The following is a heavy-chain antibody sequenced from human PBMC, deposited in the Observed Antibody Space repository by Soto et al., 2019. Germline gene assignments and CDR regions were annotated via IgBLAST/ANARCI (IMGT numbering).Heavy chain of an antibody. CDR2: TVPVFDTS. Sequence: QVQLVQSGAVVKKPGSSVEVSCKASGGTFNGYGISWVRQAPGQGLEWMGGTVPVFDTSKYAPRFQGRVTLTADKATSTAYMELSSVRSADTAIYFCARGVSNSGAYYTGPSAYELWGQGTLVIVSS. J-gene: IGHJ3*01. V-gene: IGHV1-69*06. D-gene: IGHD3-10*01. CDR1: GGTFNGYG. CDR3: ARGVSNSGAYYTGPSAYEL.